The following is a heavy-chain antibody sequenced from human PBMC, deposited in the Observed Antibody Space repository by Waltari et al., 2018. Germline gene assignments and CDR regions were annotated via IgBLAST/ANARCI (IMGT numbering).Heavy chain of an antibody. CDR2: LSYSGTT. J-gene: IGHJ3*01. D-gene: IGHD5-12*01. CDR1: GESIPSNRHY. Sequence: QLQLQESGPGLVKPPETLSLTCSVSGESIPSNRHYWGWIRQPPGQGVEWIGTLSYSGTTYISPSLKSRVTLSRDTSRNQLSLELGSVTATDTAMYYCATYIGASVGTAAFDVWGQGTMVNVSS. V-gene: IGHV4-39*01. CDR3: ATYIGASVGTAAFDV.